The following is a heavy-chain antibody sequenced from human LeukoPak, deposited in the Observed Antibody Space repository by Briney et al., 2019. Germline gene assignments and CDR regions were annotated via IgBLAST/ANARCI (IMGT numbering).Heavy chain of an antibody. CDR3: ARGRVDYGGYDGYFDY. CDR1: GFTFSSYA. Sequence: GGSLRLSCAASGFTFSSYAMSWVRQAPGKGLEWVSAISGSGGSTYYADSVKGRFTISRDNSKNTLYLQMNSLRAEDTAVYYCARGRVDYGGYDGYFDYWGQGTLVTVSS. V-gene: IGHV3-23*01. CDR2: ISGSGGST. D-gene: IGHD4-17*01. J-gene: IGHJ4*02.